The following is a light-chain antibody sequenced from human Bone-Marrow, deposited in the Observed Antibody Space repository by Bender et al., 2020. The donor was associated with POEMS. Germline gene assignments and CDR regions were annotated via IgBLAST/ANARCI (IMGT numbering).Light chain of an antibody. CDR3: CSDAGPTYWV. CDR2: EGS. Sequence: QSALTQPASVSGSPGQSITISCTGTSSDVGSYNLVSWYQQHPGKAPKLSIYEGSVRPSGVYHRFSGSKAGNTASLTISGLQAEDEADDYCCSDAGPTYWVFGGGTKLTVL. CDR1: SSDVGSYNL. V-gene: IGLV2-23*01. J-gene: IGLJ3*02.